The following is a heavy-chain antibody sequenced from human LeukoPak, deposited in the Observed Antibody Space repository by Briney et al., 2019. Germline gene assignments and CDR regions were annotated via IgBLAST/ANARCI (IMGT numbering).Heavy chain of an antibody. CDR1: GYTCTCYC. J-gene: IGHJ5*02. Sequence: GSVKVYCAASGYTCTCYCIHWVRKAPGQGLEWMYYINPISAGTNYAQKFQGRVTMTRDTSISTAYMELSRLRSDDTAVYYCARDRRYCSGGSCYRHNWFDPWGQGTLVTVSS. CDR2: INPISAGT. V-gene: IGHV1-2*02. D-gene: IGHD2-15*01. CDR3: ARDRRYCSGGSCYRHNWFDP.